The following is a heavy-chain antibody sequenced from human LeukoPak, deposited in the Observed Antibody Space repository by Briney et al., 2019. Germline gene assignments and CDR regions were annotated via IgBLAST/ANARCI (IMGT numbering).Heavy chain of an antibody. CDR2: IYYSGST. J-gene: IGHJ4*02. D-gene: IGHD3-22*01. CDR3: ASLFDYYDSSVGDYFDY. Sequence: SETLSLTCTVSGGSISSYYWNWIRQPPGKGLEWIGYIYYSGSTNYNPSLKSRVTMSVDTSKNQFSLKLSSVTAADTAVYYCASLFDYYDSSVGDYFDYWGQGTLVTVSS. CDR1: GGSISSYY. V-gene: IGHV4-59*12.